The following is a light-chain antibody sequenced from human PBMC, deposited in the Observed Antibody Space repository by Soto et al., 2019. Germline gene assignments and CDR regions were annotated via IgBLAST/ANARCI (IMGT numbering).Light chain of an antibody. J-gene: IGKJ5*01. CDR2: GAS. Sequence: IVFTESRGTLSLSPVERATLSCMASQSVSSSYLAWYQQKPGQAPRLLFYGASTGATGLPARFSGSGSGTEFTLTINSLQAEDCAVYYCQQYYNWPRTFGQGTRLEIK. CDR1: QSVSSSY. CDR3: QQYYNWPRT. V-gene: IGKV3-15*01.